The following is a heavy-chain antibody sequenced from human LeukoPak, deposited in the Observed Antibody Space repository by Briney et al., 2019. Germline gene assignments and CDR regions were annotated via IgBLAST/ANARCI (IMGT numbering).Heavy chain of an antibody. CDR2: ISGSGAGT. CDR1: GFPFSRYA. Sequence: TGGSLRLSCAASGFPFSRYAKSWVPHAPGKGLEWVAGISGSGAGTYYADSVKGRFTIPRHNSKNTLYLQINSLTAEDTAVYYCAKEVTTPYFDYWGQGALVTVSS. D-gene: IGHD4-17*01. J-gene: IGHJ4*02. V-gene: IGHV3-23*01. CDR3: AKEVTTPYFDY.